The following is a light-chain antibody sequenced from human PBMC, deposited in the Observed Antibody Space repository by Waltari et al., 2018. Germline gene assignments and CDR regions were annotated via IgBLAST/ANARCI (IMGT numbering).Light chain of an antibody. Sequence: QSALTQPASVSGSPGQSIPISCTGTSSDVGGYNFVSWYQQHPDKAPKLVIFDVSNRPSGISSRFSGSKSGNTASLTISGLQPEDEADYYCSSFASGDTHVFGTGTKLTVL. J-gene: IGLJ1*01. CDR3: SSFASGDTHV. CDR1: SSDVGGYNF. V-gene: IGLV2-14*03. CDR2: DVS.